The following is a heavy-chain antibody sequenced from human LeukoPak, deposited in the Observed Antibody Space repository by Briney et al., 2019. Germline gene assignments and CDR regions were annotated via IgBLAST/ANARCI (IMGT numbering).Heavy chain of an antibody. Sequence: GASVKVSCKASGYTFTSYAISWVRQAPGQGLEWMGGIIPIFGTANYAQKFQGRVTITADESTSTAYMELSSLRSEDTAVYYCARDKAPDVFGVVMYVGTQLGAFDIWGQGTMVTVSS. CDR1: GYTFTSYA. V-gene: IGHV1-69*13. CDR3: ARDKAPDVFGVVMYVGTQLGAFDI. CDR2: IIPIFGTA. D-gene: IGHD3-3*01. J-gene: IGHJ3*02.